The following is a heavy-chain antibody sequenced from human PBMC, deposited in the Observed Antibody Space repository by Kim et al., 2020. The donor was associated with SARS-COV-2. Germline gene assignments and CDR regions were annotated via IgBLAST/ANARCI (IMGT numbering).Heavy chain of an antibody. CDR3: ARRNCFDL. V-gene: IGHV4-4*09. J-gene: IGHJ2*01. Sequence: SETLSLTCTVSGASISSNYWNWIRQSPGKGLEWIGNIHSNGNTRYNPSLESRLTISLDKSRNQFSLNLRSVTAADTAVYFCARRNCFDLWGRGTLVTVS. CDR1: GASISSNY. CDR2: IHSNGNT.